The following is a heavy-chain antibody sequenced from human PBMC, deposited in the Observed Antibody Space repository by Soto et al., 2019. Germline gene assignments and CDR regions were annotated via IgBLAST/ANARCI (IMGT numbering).Heavy chain of an antibody. Sequence: ASVKVSCKASGYTFTSYAISWVRQAPGQGLEWMGWISAYNGNTNYAQNFQGWVTMTKDTSISTAYMELRSLRSDDTAVYYCARDLPPVDYWGQGTLVTVSS. V-gene: IGHV1-18*01. CDR1: GYTFTSYA. CDR3: ARDLPPVDY. J-gene: IGHJ4*02. CDR2: ISAYNGNT.